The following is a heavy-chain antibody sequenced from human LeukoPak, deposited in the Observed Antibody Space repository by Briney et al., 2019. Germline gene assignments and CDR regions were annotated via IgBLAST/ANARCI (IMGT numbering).Heavy chain of an antibody. D-gene: IGHD3-22*01. CDR3: ARASYDSSGYYYAYSYYFDY. CDR2: ISAYNGNT. J-gene: IGHJ4*02. CDR1: GYTFSSYG. V-gene: IGHV1-18*01. Sequence: GASVKVSCKASGYTFSSYGISWVRQAPGQGLEWVGWISAYNGNTNYAQKLQGRVTMTTDTSTSTAYMELRSLRSDDTAVYYCARASYDSSGYYYAYSYYFDYWGQGTLVTVSS.